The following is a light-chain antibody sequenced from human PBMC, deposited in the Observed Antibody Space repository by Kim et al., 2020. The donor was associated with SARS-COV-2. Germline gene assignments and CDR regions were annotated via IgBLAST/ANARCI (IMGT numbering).Light chain of an antibody. CDR3: QVWDSSSDHPYV. J-gene: IGLJ1*01. V-gene: IGLV3-21*04. Sequence: PGKTARSTCGGKNIGSKSVHWYQQKPGQAPVLVIYYDSDRPSGIPERFSGSNSGNTATLTISRVEAGDEADYYCQVWDSSSDHPYVFGTGTKVTVL. CDR2: YDS. CDR1: NIGSKS.